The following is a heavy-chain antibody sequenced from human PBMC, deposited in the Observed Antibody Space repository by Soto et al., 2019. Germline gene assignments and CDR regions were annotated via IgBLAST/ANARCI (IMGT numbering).Heavy chain of an antibody. V-gene: IGHV3-23*01. Sequence: GGSLRLSCAASGFTFSSYAMSWVRQAPGKGLEWVSAISGSGGSTYYADSVKGRFTISRDNSKNTLYLQMNSLRAEDTAVYYCAKNLGVDILTGHIGGGFDYWGQGTLVTVSS. CDR1: GFTFSSYA. CDR3: AKNLGVDILTGHIGGGFDY. J-gene: IGHJ4*02. CDR2: ISGSGGST. D-gene: IGHD3-9*01.